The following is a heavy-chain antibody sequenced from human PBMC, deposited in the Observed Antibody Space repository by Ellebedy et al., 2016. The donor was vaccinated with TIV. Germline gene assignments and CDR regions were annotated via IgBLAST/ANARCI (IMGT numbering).Heavy chain of an antibody. Sequence: GGSLRLSCAASGFSFRNYWMGWVRQAPGKGLEWVANIYQDGSDKYYVDSVKGRFTISRDNAKNSLYLQLNSLRVEDTAVYYCARRGSYGDYAVQINSWFDTWGRGILVAVSS. CDR1: GFSFRNYW. V-gene: IGHV3-7*01. J-gene: IGHJ5*02. CDR3: ARRGSYGDYAVQINSWFDT. CDR2: IYQDGSDK. D-gene: IGHD4-17*01.